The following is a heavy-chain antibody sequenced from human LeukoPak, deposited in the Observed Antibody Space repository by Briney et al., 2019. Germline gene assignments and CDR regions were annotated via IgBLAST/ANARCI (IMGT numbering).Heavy chain of an antibody. CDR3: ARVPYYYDSSGYIDY. V-gene: IGHV1-69*05. J-gene: IGHJ4*02. D-gene: IGHD3-22*01. Sequence: ASVKVSCKASGGTFSGYAISWVRQAPGQGLEWMGGIIPTFGTANYAQKFQGRVTITTDESTSTAYMELSSLRSEDTAVYYCARVPYYYDSSGYIDYWGQGTLVTVSS. CDR1: GGTFSGYA. CDR2: IIPTFGTA.